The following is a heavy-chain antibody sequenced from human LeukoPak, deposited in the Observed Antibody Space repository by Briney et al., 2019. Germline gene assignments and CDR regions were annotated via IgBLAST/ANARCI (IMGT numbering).Heavy chain of an antibody. Sequence: SETLSLTCSVSSGFISNYYWSWIRQPAGKGLEWIGRISTSGNTNYSPSLKSRVTMSVDTSKNQFFLNLRSVTAADTAVYYCARDSRNYDFWSGYLDYWGQGALVTVSS. D-gene: IGHD3-3*01. CDR2: ISTSGNT. V-gene: IGHV4-4*07. CDR1: SGFISNYY. J-gene: IGHJ4*02. CDR3: ARDSRNYDFWSGYLDY.